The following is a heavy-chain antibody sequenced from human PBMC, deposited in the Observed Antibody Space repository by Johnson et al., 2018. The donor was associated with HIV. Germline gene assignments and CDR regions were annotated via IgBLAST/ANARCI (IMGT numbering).Heavy chain of an antibody. CDR2: ISYDGNNK. J-gene: IGHJ3*02. V-gene: IGHV3-30*04. CDR1: GFTFSSYA. CDR3: ARDRAHYYDSSGYYESGAFDI. D-gene: IGHD3-22*01. Sequence: QVLLVESGGGVVQPGRSLRLSCAASGFTFSSYAMHWVRQAPGKGLEWVAIISYDGNNKYYTDSVKGRFTISRDNSKNTLYLQMNSRRAEDTAVYYCARDRAHYYDSSGYYESGAFDIWGQGTMVTVSS.